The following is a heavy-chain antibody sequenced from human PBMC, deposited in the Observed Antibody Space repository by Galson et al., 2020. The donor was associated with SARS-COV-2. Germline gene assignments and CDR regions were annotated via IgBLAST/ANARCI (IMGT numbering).Heavy chain of an antibody. CDR1: GFALSNSA. J-gene: IGHJ4*02. CDR3: ARDTDDHTSSRYDY. CDR2: ISYDGIPK. V-gene: IGHV3-30*04. Sequence: QLGDSLKISCAAPGFALSNSAMHWVRQAPGKGLEWVAIISYDGIPKYNSDSVKGRFTISRDISKNTLYLQMNSLRPEDTAVYYCARDTDDHTSSRYDYWGQGARVSVSS. D-gene: IGHD2-2*01.